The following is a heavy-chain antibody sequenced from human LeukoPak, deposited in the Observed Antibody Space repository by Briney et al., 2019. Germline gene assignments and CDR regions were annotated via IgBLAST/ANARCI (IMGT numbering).Heavy chain of an antibody. D-gene: IGHD3-22*01. CDR1: GDSVSRSDSY. Sequence: SETLSLTCSVSGDSVSRSDSYWDWIRQPPGKGLEWIGTIYYSGRTYYSPSLKSRVTMSVDPSNNQFSLNLRSVTAADTALYYCARRRYYDGSGYLEWGQGALLSVSS. CDR2: IYYSGRT. CDR3: ARRRYYDGSGYLE. J-gene: IGHJ1*01. V-gene: IGHV4-39*01.